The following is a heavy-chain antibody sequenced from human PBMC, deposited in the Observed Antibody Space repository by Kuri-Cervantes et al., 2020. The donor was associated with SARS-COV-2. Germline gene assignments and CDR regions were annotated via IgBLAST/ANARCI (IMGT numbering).Heavy chain of an antibody. CDR3: AKGWGWEPDDY. D-gene: IGHD1-26*01. CDR1: GFTFSSYG. CDR2: ISYDGSNK. J-gene: IGHJ4*02. Sequence: GESLKISCAASGFTFSSYGMHWVRQAPGKGLEWVAVISYDGSNKYYADSVKGRFTISRDNSKNTLYLQMNSLRAEDTAVYYCAKGWGWEPDDYWGQGTLVTVS. V-gene: IGHV3-30*18.